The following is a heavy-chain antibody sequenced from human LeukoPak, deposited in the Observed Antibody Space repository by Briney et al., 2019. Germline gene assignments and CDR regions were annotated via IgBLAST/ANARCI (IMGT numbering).Heavy chain of an antibody. V-gene: IGHV3-7*03. D-gene: IGHD6-19*01. J-gene: IGHJ6*03. Sequence: GGSLRLSCAASGFTFSSYWMSWVRQAPGKGLEWVANIKQDGSEKCYVDSVKGRFTISRDNAKNSLYLQMNSLRAEDTAVYHCANWAGTYYYYYYMDVWGKGTTVTISS. CDR2: IKQDGSEK. CDR3: ANWAGTYYYYYYMDV. CDR1: GFTFSSYW.